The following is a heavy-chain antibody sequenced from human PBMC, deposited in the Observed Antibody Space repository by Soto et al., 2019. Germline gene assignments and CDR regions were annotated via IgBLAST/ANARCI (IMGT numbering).Heavy chain of an antibody. V-gene: IGHV4-59*01. CDR3: ARGGYYDSSGLHYAFDI. CDR2: IYYSGST. CDR1: GGSISSYY. Sequence: SETLSLTCTVSGGSISSYYWNWIRQPPGKGLEWIGYIYYSGSTNYNPSLKSRVTISVDTSKNQFSLKLSSVTAADTAVYYCARGGYYDSSGLHYAFDIWGQGTMVTVSS. J-gene: IGHJ3*02. D-gene: IGHD3-22*01.